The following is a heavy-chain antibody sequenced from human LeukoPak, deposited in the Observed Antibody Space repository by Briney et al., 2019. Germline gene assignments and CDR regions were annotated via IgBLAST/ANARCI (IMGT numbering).Heavy chain of an antibody. J-gene: IGHJ4*02. CDR1: GFTFSSYA. D-gene: IGHD4-17*01. Sequence: GGSLRLSCAASGFTFSSYAMSWVRQAPGKGLEWVSAISGSGGSTYYADSVKSRFTISRDNSKNTLYLQMNSLRAEDTAVYYCAKDGTVTTGHFDYWGQGTLVTVSS. CDR3: AKDGTVTTGHFDY. V-gene: IGHV3-23*01. CDR2: ISGSGGST.